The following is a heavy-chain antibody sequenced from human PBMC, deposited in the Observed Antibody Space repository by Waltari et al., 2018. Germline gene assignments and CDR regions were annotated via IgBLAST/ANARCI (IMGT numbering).Heavy chain of an antibody. V-gene: IGHV4-39*02. CDR1: GGAISSSSYY. Sequence: QLQLQESGPGLVKPSATLSLTCTVSGGAISSSSYYWGWVRQPPGKGLGWVGSINCSACTYCTPSLKKRVTISVATSKNQFSLKLRSVTAADTAVYYCAREWPGFLEWFLGGASYGFFLDYWGQGTLVSVSS. J-gene: IGHJ4*02. CDR3: AREWPGFLEWFLGGASYGFFLDY. D-gene: IGHD3-3*01. CDR2: INCSACT.